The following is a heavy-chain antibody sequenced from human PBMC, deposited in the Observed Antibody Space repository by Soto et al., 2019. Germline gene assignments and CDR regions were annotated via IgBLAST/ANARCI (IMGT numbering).Heavy chain of an antibody. CDR2: IYHSGST. J-gene: IGHJ5*02. D-gene: IGHD3-22*01. V-gene: IGHV4-30-2*01. CDR1: GGPITSGGYS. Sequence: ILPSPGAVLGGPITSGGYSWSCSWQPQGKGLEWIGYIYHSGSTYYNPSLKSRVTISVDRSKNHFSLKLSSVTAADTAVYYCAREDDSSAYYGRWFDPWGQGTLVTVSS. CDR3: AREDDSSAYYGRWFDP.